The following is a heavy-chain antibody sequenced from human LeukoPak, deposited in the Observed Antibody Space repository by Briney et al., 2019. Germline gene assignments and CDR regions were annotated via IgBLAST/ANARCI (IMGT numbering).Heavy chain of an antibody. J-gene: IGHJ4*02. CDR2: IWYDGSKK. CDR3: AKGDSGTYYIGEY. V-gene: IGHV3-33*03. D-gene: IGHD1-26*01. Sequence: GGSLRLSCAASGFIFDTYGMHWVRQAPGRGLEWVAVIWYDGSKKYFADSAKGRFTISRDNSKSTLYLQMNSLRTEDTAVYYCAKGDSGTYYIGEYWGQGTLVTVSS. CDR1: GFIFDTYG.